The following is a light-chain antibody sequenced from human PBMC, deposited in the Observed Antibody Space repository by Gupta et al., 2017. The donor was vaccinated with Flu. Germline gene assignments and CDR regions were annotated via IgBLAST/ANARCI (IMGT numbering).Light chain of an antibody. CDR2: EVS. Sequence: QSALTQPPSASGSPGQSVTISSTGTSSDVGIYHYVPWYQQHPGKVPKLMIYEVSKRPAGVPGRFSGSKSGNTASLTGAGLQAEDEADYYCSSEAGSNSRYVFGTGTKVTVL. CDR3: SSEAGSNSRYV. CDR1: SSDVGIYHY. V-gene: IGLV2-8*01. J-gene: IGLJ1*01.